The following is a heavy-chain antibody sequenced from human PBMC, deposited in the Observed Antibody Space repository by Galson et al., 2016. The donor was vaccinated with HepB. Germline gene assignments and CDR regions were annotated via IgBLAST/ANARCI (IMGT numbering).Heavy chain of an antibody. CDR2: VSYDGRNK. D-gene: IGHD2-2*02. CDR1: GFTFSSYA. V-gene: IGHV3-30*04. CDR3: ARGLGPSYCYSFDY. Sequence: SLRLSCAASGFTFSSYAMHWVRQAPGKGLEWVTFVSYDGRNKYYADSVKGRFTISRDNSKNTLYLHMNSLRAEDTAVYYCARGLGPSYCYSFDYWGQGTLVTVSS. J-gene: IGHJ4*02.